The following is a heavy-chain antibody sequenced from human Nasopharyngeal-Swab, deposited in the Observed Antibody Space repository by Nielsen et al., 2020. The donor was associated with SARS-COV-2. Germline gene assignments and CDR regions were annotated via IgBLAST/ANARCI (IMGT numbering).Heavy chain of an antibody. D-gene: IGHD4-11*01. J-gene: IGHJ4*02. CDR2: INWNSGRK. CDR3: TKGRADYSNPSFDN. Sequence: GGSLRLSCTASGFTFDDYTMHWVRQAPGEGLEWVSGINWNSGRKGYADSVKGRFTISRDNAKNSLYLLMNSLRSEDTALYYCTKGRADYSNPSFDNWGQGTLVTVSS. CDR1: GFTFDDYT. V-gene: IGHV3-9*01.